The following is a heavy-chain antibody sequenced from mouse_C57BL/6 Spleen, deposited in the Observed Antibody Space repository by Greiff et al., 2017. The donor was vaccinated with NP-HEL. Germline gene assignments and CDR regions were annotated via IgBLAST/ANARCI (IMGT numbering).Heavy chain of an antibody. J-gene: IGHJ1*03. V-gene: IGHV1-59*01. CDR1: GYTFTSYW. CDR3: ARSNAYWYFDV. D-gene: IGHD4-1*01. CDR2: IDPSDSYT. Sequence: QVQLQQPGAELVRPGTSVKLSCKASGYTFTSYWMHWVKQRPGQGLEWIGVIDPSDSYTNYNQKFKGKATLTVDTSSSTAYKQLSSLTSEDSAVYYCARSNAYWYFDVWGTGTTVTVSS.